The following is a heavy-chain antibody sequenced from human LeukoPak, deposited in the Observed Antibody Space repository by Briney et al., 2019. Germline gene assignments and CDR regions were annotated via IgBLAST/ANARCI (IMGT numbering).Heavy chain of an antibody. J-gene: IGHJ5*02. V-gene: IGHV3-7*01. D-gene: IGHD6-13*01. CDR2: IKHDGSDQ. Sequence: GGSLRLSCAASGFTFSNYWLTWVRQAPGKGLEWVANIKHDGSDQYYLDSVKGRFTISRDNAKNSLYLQMNSPRAEDTAVYYCARGIATGIDFFDPWGQGTLVTVSS. CDR3: ARGIATGIDFFDP. CDR1: GFTFSNYW.